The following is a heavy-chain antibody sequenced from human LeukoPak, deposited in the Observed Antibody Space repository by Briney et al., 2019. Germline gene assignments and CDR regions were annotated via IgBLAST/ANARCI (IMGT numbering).Heavy chain of an antibody. Sequence: QPGGTLRLSCAASGFTFSSHGMNWVRQAPGKGLEWVSGISPSGGITYYTDSVKGRFTISRDNSKNTLYLQMNSLRAEDTAVYYCAKDWSPASGRGGYFDYWGQGTLVTVSS. CDR3: AKDWSPASGRGGYFDY. CDR1: GFTFSSHG. J-gene: IGHJ4*02. D-gene: IGHD6-13*01. CDR2: ISPSGGIT. V-gene: IGHV3-23*01.